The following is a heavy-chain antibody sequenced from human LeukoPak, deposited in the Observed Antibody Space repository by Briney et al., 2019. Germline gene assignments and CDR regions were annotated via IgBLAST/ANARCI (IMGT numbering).Heavy chain of an antibody. D-gene: IGHD6-19*01. CDR1: GGSISSYY. CDR2: IYYSGST. V-gene: IGHV4-59*01. Sequence: PSETLSLTCTVSGGSISSYYWSWIRQPPGKGLEWIGYIYYSGSTNYNPSLKSRVTISVDTSKNQFSLKLSSVTAADTAVYYCVRSAYSSGWYSSYYFDYWGQGTLVTVSS. J-gene: IGHJ4*02. CDR3: VRSAYSSGWYSSYYFDY.